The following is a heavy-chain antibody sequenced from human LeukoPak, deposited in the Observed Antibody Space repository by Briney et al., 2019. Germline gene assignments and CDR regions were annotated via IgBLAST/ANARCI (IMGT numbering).Heavy chain of an antibody. J-gene: IGHJ4*02. Sequence: ASVKLSCTASGYTFTDYYMYWVRQAPGQGPECMGVIHPSGGGTTYAQKFQGRVTLTKDTATSTVYIELSSLRSDDTAVYYCARMAMDPAMVTNFFDLWGQGTLLIVSA. CDR1: GYTFTDYY. V-gene: IGHV1-46*01. CDR2: IHPSGGGT. D-gene: IGHD5-18*01. CDR3: ARMAMDPAMVTNFFDL.